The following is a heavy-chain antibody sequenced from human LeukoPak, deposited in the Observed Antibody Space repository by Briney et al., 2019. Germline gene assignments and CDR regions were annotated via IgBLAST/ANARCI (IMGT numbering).Heavy chain of an antibody. V-gene: IGHV3-48*03. CDR2: ISSSGSTI. CDR3: AIHPNYYRGY. D-gene: IGHD3-22*01. J-gene: IGHJ4*02. CDR1: GFTFSSYE. Sequence: GGSLRLSCAASGFTFSSYEMNWVRQAPGKGLEWVSYISSSGSTIYYADSVKGRLTISRDNAKNSLYLQMNSLRAEDTAVYYCAIHPNYYRGYWGQGTLVTVSS.